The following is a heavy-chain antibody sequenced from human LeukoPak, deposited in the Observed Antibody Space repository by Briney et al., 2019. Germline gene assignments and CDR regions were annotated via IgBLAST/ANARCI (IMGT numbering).Heavy chain of an antibody. D-gene: IGHD2-2*01. CDR2: INHSGST. V-gene: IGHV4-34*01. J-gene: IGHJ6*03. CDR1: GGSFSGYY. Sequence: SETLSLTCAVYGGSFSGYYWSWIRQPPGKGLEWIGEINHSGSTNYNPSLKSRVTISVDTSKNQSSLKLSSVTAADTAVYYCASGRTNCSSTSCYYYYMDVWGKGTTVTVSS. CDR3: ASGRTNCSSTSCYYYYMDV.